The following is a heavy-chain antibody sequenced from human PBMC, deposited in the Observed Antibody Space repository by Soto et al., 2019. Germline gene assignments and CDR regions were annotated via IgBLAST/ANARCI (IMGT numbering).Heavy chain of an antibody. Sequence: GRLLRLPKAAFDFTFINLGMNWVRKEPGKGLEWVGRIKSKTDGGTTDYAAPVKGRFTISRDDSKNTLYLQMNSLKTEDTAVYYCTTGYYVDTAMSDFDYWGQGTLVTVSS. D-gene: IGHD5-18*01. CDR1: DFTFINLG. CDR3: TTGYYVDTAMSDFDY. CDR2: IKSKTDGGTT. V-gene: IGHV3-15*07. J-gene: IGHJ4*02.